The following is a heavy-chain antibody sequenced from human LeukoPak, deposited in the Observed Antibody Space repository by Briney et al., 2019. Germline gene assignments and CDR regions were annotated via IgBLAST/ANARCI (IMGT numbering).Heavy chain of an antibody. D-gene: IGHD6-13*01. V-gene: IGHV3-48*03. CDR1: GFIFSTYA. J-gene: IGHJ6*02. CDR2: ISSSGDTI. CDR3: ARVSHMAAAFSLLYHNYGMDV. Sequence: GGSLRPSCAASGFIFSTYAMSWVRQAPGKGLEWVSYISSSGDTIYYADPVKGRFTISRNNAKNSLYLQMNSPRGEDTAVYYCARVSHMAAAFSLLYHNYGMDVWGQGTTVTVSS.